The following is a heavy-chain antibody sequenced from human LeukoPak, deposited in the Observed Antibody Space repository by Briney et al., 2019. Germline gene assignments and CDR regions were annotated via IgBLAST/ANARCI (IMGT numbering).Heavy chain of an antibody. D-gene: IGHD6-13*01. J-gene: IGHJ4*02. CDR1: GFTFSTYS. Sequence: GGSLRLSCAASGFTFSTYSMKWVRQAPGKGLEWVSYISGSSSTIYYADSVKGRFTISRDNSKNTLYLQMNSLRAEDTAVYYCATDSSRWGQGTLVTVSS. V-gene: IGHV3-48*01. CDR3: ATDSSR. CDR2: ISGSSSTI.